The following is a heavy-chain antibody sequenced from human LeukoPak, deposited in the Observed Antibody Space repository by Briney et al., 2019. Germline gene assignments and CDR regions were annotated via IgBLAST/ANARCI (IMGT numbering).Heavy chain of an antibody. CDR3: GRGHWGLDY. V-gene: IGHV3-11*01. Sequence: GSLRLSCAASGLTFSDHYMTWIRQAPGKGAEGVSYITSSGDSVSYADSVKGRFTISRDNAKNSLYLQMNSLRAEDTAVYYCGRGHWGLDYWGQGTLVTVSS. CDR1: GLTFSDHY. J-gene: IGHJ4*02. D-gene: IGHD7-27*01. CDR2: ITSSGDSV.